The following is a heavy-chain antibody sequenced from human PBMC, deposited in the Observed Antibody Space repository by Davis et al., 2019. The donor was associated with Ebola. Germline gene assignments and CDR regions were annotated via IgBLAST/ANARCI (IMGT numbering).Heavy chain of an antibody. J-gene: IGHJ6*02. CDR2: INHSGST. Sequence: SETLSLTCAVYRGSFSGYYWSWIRQPPGKGLEWIEEINHSGSTNYNPSLKSRVTISVDTSKNQFSLKLSSVTAADTAVYYCARLVVTYYYGMDVWGQGTTVTVSS. CDR1: RGSFSGYY. V-gene: IGHV4-34*01. CDR3: ARLVVTYYYGMDV. D-gene: IGHD2-21*02.